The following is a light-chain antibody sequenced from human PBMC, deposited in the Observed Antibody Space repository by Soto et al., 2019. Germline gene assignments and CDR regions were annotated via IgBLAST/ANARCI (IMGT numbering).Light chain of an antibody. J-gene: IGKJ1*01. CDR3: KQYNNGWT. CDR1: ESIKGW. CDR2: DAS. V-gene: IGKV1-5*01. Sequence: DIQVTQSPSTLSASVGDRVTITCRASESIKGWLAWYQQKPGKAPKLLIYDASSLKGGVPSRFSGSGSGTEFTLTISSLQPDNFATNTCKQYNNGWTFGKGTKV.